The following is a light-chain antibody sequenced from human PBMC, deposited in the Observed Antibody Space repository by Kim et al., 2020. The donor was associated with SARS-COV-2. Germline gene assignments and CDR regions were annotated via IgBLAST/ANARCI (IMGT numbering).Light chain of an antibody. V-gene: IGKV1-33*01. Sequence: SVGDRVTISCQASQDISNHLKWYQQKPGKAPKLLIYDGSILEAGVPSRFSGSGSGTDFTFSIRSLQPEDIATYYCQQYDNFPRTFGGGTKVDIK. CDR3: QQYDNFPRT. CDR1: QDISNH. CDR2: DGS. J-gene: IGKJ4*01.